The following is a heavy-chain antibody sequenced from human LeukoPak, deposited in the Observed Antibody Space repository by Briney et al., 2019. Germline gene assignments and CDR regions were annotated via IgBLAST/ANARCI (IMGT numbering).Heavy chain of an antibody. V-gene: IGHV4-59*01. CDR3: ARGEDYDSSGYYDWYFNL. D-gene: IGHD3-22*01. CDR1: GGSISSYY. Sequence: SETLSLTCTVSGGSISSYYWSWIRQPPGKGLEWIGYIYYSGSTNYNPSLKSRVTISVDTSKSQFSLKLSSVTAADTAVYYCARGEDYDSSGYYDWYFNLWGRGTLVTVSS. CDR2: IYYSGST. J-gene: IGHJ2*01.